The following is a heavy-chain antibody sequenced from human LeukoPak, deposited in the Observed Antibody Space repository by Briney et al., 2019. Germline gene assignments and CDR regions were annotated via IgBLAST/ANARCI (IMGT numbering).Heavy chain of an antibody. CDR3: ARDPAHRYSGSYNDY. Sequence: GGSLRLSCAASGFTFSSYGMHWVRQAPGKGLEWVAVISYDGSNKYYADSVKGRFTISRDNSKNTLYLQMNSLRAEDTAVYYCARDPAHRYSGSYNDYWGQGTLITVSS. J-gene: IGHJ4*02. D-gene: IGHD1-26*01. CDR2: ISYDGSNK. CDR1: GFTFSSYG. V-gene: IGHV3-30*03.